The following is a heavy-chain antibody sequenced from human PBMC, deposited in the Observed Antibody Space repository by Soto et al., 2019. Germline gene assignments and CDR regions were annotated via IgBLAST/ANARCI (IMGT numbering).Heavy chain of an antibody. CDR2: ISVYNGKT. V-gene: IGHV1-18*01. D-gene: IGHD2-8*01. Sequence: QVQLVQSGAEVKKLGASVRVSCKDSGSTLSTYGITWVRQAPGQGLEWRGWISVYNGKTSSAQKLQGRVTMTTDTSASTAYMELGSLRSDDTAMSYCARDRGYCTYGTCYYGGYSDYWGQGTRITVTS. J-gene: IGHJ4*02. CDR1: GSTLSTYG. CDR3: ARDRGYCTYGTCYYGGYSDY.